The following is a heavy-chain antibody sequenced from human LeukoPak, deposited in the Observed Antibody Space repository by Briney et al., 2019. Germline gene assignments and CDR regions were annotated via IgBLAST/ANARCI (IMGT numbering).Heavy chain of an antibody. V-gene: IGHV1-18*01. CDR2: ISTYNGNT. CDR3: ARDFGYTYAYDY. J-gene: IGHJ4*02. CDR1: GYTFTSYG. D-gene: IGHD5-18*01. Sequence: ASVKVSCKASGYTFTSYGFNWVRQAPGQGLEWMGWISTYNGNTNSAKKFHARVTLTTDTSTSTAYMELKSLRSGDTAIYYCARDFGYTYAYDYWGQGTLVTVSS.